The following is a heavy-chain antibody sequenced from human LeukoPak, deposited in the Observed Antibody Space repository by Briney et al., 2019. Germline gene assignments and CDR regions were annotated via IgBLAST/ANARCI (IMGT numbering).Heavy chain of an antibody. V-gene: IGHV4-59*01. D-gene: IGHD5-24*01. Sequence: SETLSLTCTVSGGSISSYYWSWIRRPPGKGLEWIGYFYYSGSTNYNPSLKSRVTISVDTSKNQFSLKLTSVTAADTAAYYCARVSRDGYNYWGYFDYWGQGTLVTVSS. CDR2: FYYSGST. CDR3: ARVSRDGYNYWGYFDY. CDR1: GGSISSYY. J-gene: IGHJ4*02.